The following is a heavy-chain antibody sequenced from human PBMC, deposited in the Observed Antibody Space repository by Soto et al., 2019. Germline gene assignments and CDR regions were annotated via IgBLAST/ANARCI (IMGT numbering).Heavy chain of an antibody. D-gene: IGHD1-7*01. Sequence: QVQLVQSGAEVKKSGASVKVSCKASGYTFTGYYIHWVRQAPGQGLEWVGEISPKSGGTRYAQKFQGRVTMSKDTSISTVFMELSNLSPDDTAVYYCGRGRSGELVVFYWGQGTLVTVDS. CDR2: ISPKSGGT. CDR3: GRGRSGELVVFY. J-gene: IGHJ4*02. CDR1: GYTFTGYY. V-gene: IGHV1-2*02.